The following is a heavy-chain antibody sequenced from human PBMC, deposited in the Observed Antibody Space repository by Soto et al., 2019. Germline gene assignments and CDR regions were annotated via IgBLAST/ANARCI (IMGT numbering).Heavy chain of an antibody. D-gene: IGHD6-6*01. CDR2: IKSKTDGGTT. CDR1: GFTFSNAW. V-gene: IGHV3-15*01. J-gene: IGHJ6*02. Sequence: LRLSCAASGFTFSNAWMSWVRQAPGKGLEWVGRIKSKTDGGTTDYAAPVKGRFTISRDDSKNTLYLQMNSLKTEDTAVYYCTTSIASRPSSRYYYYYGMDVWGQGTTVTVSS. CDR3: TTSIASRPSSRYYYYYGMDV.